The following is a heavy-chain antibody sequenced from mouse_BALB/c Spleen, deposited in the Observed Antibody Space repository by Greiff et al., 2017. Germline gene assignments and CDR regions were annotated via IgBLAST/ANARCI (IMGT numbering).Heavy chain of an antibody. CDR2: ISYDGSN. CDR3: ARPGLDYAMDY. V-gene: IGHV3-6*02. CDR1: GYSITSGYY. D-gene: IGHD2-10*02. J-gene: IGHJ4*01. Sequence: DVQLQESGPGLVKPSQSLSLTCSVTGYSITSGYYWNWIRQFPGNKLEWMGYISYDGSNNYNPSLKNRISITRDTSKNQFFLKLNSVTTEDTATYYCARPGLDYAMDYWGQGTSVTVSS.